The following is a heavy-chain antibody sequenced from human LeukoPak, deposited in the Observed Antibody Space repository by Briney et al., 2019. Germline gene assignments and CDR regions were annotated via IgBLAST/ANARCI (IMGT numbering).Heavy chain of an antibody. CDR2: ISYDGSNK. V-gene: IGHV3-30*18. CDR1: GFTFSSYG. D-gene: IGHD3-10*01. Sequence: GGSLRLSCAASGFTFSSYGMHWVRQAPGKGLEWVAVISYDGSNKYYADSVKGRFTISRDNSKNTLYLRMNSLRAEDTAVYYCAKDRGSGSTELDYWGQGTLVTVSS. CDR3: AKDRGSGSTELDY. J-gene: IGHJ4*02.